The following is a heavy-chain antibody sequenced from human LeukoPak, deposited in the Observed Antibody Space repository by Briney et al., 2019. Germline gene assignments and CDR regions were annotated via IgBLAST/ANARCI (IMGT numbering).Heavy chain of an antibody. CDR2: IIPRFGTA. CDR3: ARDGSSGWYGGDY. V-gene: IGHV1-69*01. Sequence: GSSVKVSCKASGDTFNSYAISWVRQAPGQGLERMGGIIPRFGTANYAQKFQGRVTITADESTSTAYMELRSLRSDDTAVYYCARDGSSGWYGGDYWGQGTLVTVSS. J-gene: IGHJ4*02. CDR1: GDTFNSYA. D-gene: IGHD6-19*01.